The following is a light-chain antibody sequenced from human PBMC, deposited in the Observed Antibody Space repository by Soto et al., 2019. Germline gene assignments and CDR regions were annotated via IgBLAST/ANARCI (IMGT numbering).Light chain of an antibody. CDR3: QHYNSYSWT. J-gene: IGKJ1*01. CDR1: QSISVW. V-gene: IGKV1-5*01. Sequence: IQMTQCPSTLSASVGDRVTITFLASQSISVWLAWYQQKPGKAPKVLIYDASRLESGVPSRFSGSGSGTEFTLTISSLQPADFATYYCQHYNSYSWTFGQGTKVDIK. CDR2: DAS.